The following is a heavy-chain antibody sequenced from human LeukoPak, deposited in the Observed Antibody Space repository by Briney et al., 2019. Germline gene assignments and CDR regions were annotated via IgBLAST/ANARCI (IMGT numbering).Heavy chain of an antibody. V-gene: IGHV4-39*01. J-gene: IGHJ4*02. D-gene: IGHD3-22*01. Sequence: PSETLSLTCTVSGGSISSSSYYWGWIRQPPGKGLEWIGSIYYSGSTYYNPSLKSRVTISVDTSKNQFSLKLSSVTAADTAVYYCATPLDYDSSGYYKNWGQETLVTVSS. CDR3: ATPLDYDSSGYYKN. CDR1: GGSISSSSYY. CDR2: IYYSGST.